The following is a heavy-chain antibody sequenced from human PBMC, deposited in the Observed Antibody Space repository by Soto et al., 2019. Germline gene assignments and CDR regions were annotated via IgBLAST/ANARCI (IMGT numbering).Heavy chain of an antibody. Sequence: GSLRLSCVASGFTFSSYGMHWVRQAPGKGLEWVAVIAYDGSNKYYADSVKGRFTISRDNAKNSLYLQMNSLRAEDTALYYCARVPPGGYSGYDSAFDIWGQGTMVTVSS. CDR1: GFTFSSYG. CDR2: IAYDGSNK. D-gene: IGHD5-12*01. CDR3: ARVPPGGYSGYDSAFDI. J-gene: IGHJ3*02. V-gene: IGHV3-30*03.